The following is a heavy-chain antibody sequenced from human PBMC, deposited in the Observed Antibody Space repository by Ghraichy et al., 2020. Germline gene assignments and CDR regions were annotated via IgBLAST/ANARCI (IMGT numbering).Heavy chain of an antibody. CDR2: INHSGST. J-gene: IGHJ4*02. CDR1: GGSFSGYY. Sequence: SETPSLTCAVYGGSFSGYYWSWIRQPPGKGLEWIGEINHSGSTNYNPSLKSRVTISVDTSKNQFSLKLSSVTAADTAVYYCARGLRLPDDSSGYYFDYWGQGTLVTVSS. D-gene: IGHD3-22*01. CDR3: ARGLRLPDDSSGYYFDY. V-gene: IGHV4-34*01.